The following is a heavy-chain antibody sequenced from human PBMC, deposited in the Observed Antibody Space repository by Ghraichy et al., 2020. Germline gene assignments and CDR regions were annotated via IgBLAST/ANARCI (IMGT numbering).Heavy chain of an antibody. V-gene: IGHV4-39*01. J-gene: IGHJ4*02. CDR2: IYYSGST. D-gene: IGHD3-22*01. CDR1: GGSISSSSYY. CDR3: ARQGTAHYYDSSGYPRSTADY. Sequence: SQTLSLTCTVSGGSISSSSYYWGWIRQPPGKGLEWIGSIYYSGSTYYNPSLKSRVTISVDTSKNQFSLKLSSVTAADTAVYYCARQGTAHYYDSSGYPRSTADYWGQGTLVTVSS.